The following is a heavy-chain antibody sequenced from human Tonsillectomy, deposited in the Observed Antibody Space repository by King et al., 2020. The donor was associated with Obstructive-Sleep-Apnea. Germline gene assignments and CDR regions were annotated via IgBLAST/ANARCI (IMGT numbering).Heavy chain of an antibody. D-gene: IGHD6-19*01. V-gene: IGHV3-23*04. CDR1: GFTFSSHA. J-gene: IGHJ4*02. CDR2: ISGSGGST. Sequence: VQLVESGGGLVQPGGSLRLSCAASGFTFSSHALSWVRQAPGKGLEWVSAISGSGGSTYYADSLKGRFTISRDNPKDTLYLQMSSLRDEDTAVYYCATDGWYSSVLDYWGQGTLVTVSS. CDR3: ATDGWYSSVLDY.